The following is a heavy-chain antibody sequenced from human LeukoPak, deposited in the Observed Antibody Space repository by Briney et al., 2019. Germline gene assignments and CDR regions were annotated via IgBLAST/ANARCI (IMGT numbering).Heavy chain of an antibody. CDR2: ISGDGGST. CDR3: ARVRSVSYYDGSGYFDY. J-gene: IGHJ4*02. Sequence: GGSLRLSCAASGFTFDDYAMHWVRQAPGKGLEWVSLISGDGGSTYYADSVKGRFTISRDNAKNSLYLQMNSLRAEDTAVYYCARVRSVSYYDGSGYFDYWGQGTLVTVSS. CDR1: GFTFDDYA. D-gene: IGHD3-22*01. V-gene: IGHV3-43*02.